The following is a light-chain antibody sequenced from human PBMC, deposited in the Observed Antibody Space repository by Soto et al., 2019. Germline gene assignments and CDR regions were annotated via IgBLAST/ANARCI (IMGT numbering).Light chain of an antibody. CDR1: SSNIGNNY. Sequence: QSVLTQPPSVSAAPGQTVTISCSGSSSNIGNNYVSWYQQLPGTAPKLLIYDNNKRPSGIPDRFSGSKSGTSATLGITGLQTGDEADYYCGTWDSSLREKVFGGGTKLTVL. CDR3: GTWDSSLREKV. CDR2: DNN. J-gene: IGLJ2*01. V-gene: IGLV1-51*01.